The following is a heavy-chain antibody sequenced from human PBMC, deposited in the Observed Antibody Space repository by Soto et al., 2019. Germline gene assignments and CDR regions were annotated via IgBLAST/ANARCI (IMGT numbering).Heavy chain of an antibody. CDR2: INHSGST. CDR1: GGSFSGYY. V-gene: IGHV4-34*01. D-gene: IGHD6-6*01. J-gene: IGHJ5*02. Sequence: TSETLSLTCAVYGGSFSGYYWSWIRQPPGKGLEWIGEINHSGSTNYNPSLKSRVTISVDTSKNQFSLKLSSVTAADTAVYYCARARSPIAARPNWFDPWGQGTPVTVSS. CDR3: ARARSPIAARPNWFDP.